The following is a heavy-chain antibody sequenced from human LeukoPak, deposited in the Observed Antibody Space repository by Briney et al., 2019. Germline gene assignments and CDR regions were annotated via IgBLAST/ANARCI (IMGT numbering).Heavy chain of an antibody. J-gene: IGHJ4*02. D-gene: IGHD6-13*01. CDR3: AKDKAPGSWHTPSDF. CDR1: GFTVRTYA. V-gene: IGHV3-23*01. Sequence: PGGYLRLSSAASGFTVRTYAMIWQGHAPGKGREGLLGTSDGGAGTYYAESVKGRFTSSRDNSKNTVFLQMNSLRADDTAKYYCAKDKAPGSWHTPSDFWGQGTLVTVSS. CDR2: TSDGGAGT.